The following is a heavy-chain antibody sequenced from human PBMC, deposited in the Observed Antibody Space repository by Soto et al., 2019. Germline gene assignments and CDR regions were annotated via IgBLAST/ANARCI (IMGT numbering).Heavy chain of an antibody. D-gene: IGHD1-1*01. V-gene: IGHV3-74*01. CDR2: IKDDGIST. Sequence: QAGGPLRLSCAASGFTFRMYWMHWVRQAPGKGLEWVSRIKDDGISTNYADSMKGRFTISRDNAKNTLYLQMNALRVEDTGVYYCTRGPCPTSTGTCAFWGQGTLVTVSS. CDR3: TRGPCPTSTGTCAF. J-gene: IGHJ4*02. CDR1: GFTFRMYW.